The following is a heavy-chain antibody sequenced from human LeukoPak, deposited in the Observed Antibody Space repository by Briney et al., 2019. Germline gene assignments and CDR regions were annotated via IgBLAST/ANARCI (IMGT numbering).Heavy chain of an antibody. D-gene: IGHD3-10*01. J-gene: IGHJ4*02. CDR3: ASRYGSGSYYRLDY. CDR1: GGSFSGYY. Sequence: TSETLSLTCAVYGGSFSGYYWGWIRQPPGKGLEWIGSVYYSGNTYYNPSLKSRVTISVDTSKNQFSLKLSSVTAADTAVYYCASRYGSGSYYRLDYWGQGTLVTVSS. CDR2: VYYSGNT. V-gene: IGHV4-39*01.